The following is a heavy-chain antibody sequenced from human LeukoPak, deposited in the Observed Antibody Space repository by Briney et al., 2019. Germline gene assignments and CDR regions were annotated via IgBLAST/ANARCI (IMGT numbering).Heavy chain of an antibody. CDR2: IKSKTGGGTT. V-gene: IGHV3-15*01. CDR1: GFTFSNAW. D-gene: IGHD6-19*01. Sequence: GGSLRLSCAASGFTFSNAWMSWVRQAPGKGLEWVGRIKSKTGGGTTDYAAHVKGRFTISKDDSKNTLYLQMNSLKTEDTAVYYCTTDSRYSSGWYDFDYWGQGTLVTVSS. J-gene: IGHJ4*02. CDR3: TTDSRYSSGWYDFDY.